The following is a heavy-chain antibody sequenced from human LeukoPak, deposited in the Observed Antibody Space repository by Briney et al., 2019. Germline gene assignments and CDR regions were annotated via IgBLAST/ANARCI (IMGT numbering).Heavy chain of an antibody. CDR1: GGTFSSYA. CDR2: IIPIFGTA. D-gene: IGHD2-2*01. J-gene: IGHJ4*02. CDR3: ARGGVVPAAIGVYFDY. Sequence: SVKVSCKASGGTFSSYAISWVRQAPGQGLEWMGGIIPIFGTANYAQKFQGRVTITADKSTSTAYMELSSLRSEDTAVYYCARGGVVPAAIGVYFDYWGQGTLVTVSS. V-gene: IGHV1-69*06.